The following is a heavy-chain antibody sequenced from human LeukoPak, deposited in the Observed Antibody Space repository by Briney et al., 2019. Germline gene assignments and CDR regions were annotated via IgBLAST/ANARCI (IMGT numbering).Heavy chain of an antibody. CDR3: ARAARRWLWDYYYYMDV. Sequence: SETLSLTCTVSGGSISSYYWSWIRQPPGKGLEWIGYIYYSGSTNYNPPLKSRVTISVDTSKNQFSLKLSSVTAADTAVYYCARAARRWLWDYYYYMDVWGKGTTVTVSS. D-gene: IGHD3-22*01. CDR1: GGSISSYY. V-gene: IGHV4-59*01. J-gene: IGHJ6*03. CDR2: IYYSGST.